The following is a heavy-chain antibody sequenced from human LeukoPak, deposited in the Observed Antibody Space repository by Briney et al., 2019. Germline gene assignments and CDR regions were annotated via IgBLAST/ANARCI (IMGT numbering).Heavy chain of an antibody. J-gene: IGHJ4*02. CDR3: ARDDGQQRSFDY. CDR1: GGSFSGYY. D-gene: IGHD6-13*01. Sequence: PSETLSLTCAVYGGSFSGYYWSWIRQPPGKGLEWIGYIYYSGSTYYNPSLKSRVTISVDTSKNQFSLKLSSVTAADTAVYYCARDDGQQRSFDYWGQGTLVTVSS. CDR2: IYYSGST. V-gene: IGHV4-34*09.